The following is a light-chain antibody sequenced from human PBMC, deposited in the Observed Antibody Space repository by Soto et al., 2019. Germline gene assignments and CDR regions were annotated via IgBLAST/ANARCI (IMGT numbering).Light chain of an antibody. J-gene: IGKJ1*01. CDR2: GAS. CDR1: QSVSSSY. V-gene: IGKV3-20*01. Sequence: EIVLTQSPGTLSLSPGERATLSWRASQSVSSSYLAWYQQKPGQAPRLLIYGASSRATGIPDRFSGSGSGTDFTLTISRLEPEDFAVYYCQQYGTPPVTFGQGTKVDIK. CDR3: QQYGTPPVT.